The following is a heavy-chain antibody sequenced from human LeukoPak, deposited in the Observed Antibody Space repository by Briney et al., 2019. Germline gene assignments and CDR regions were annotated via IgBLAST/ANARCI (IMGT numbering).Heavy chain of an antibody. CDR1: GFTFSGSA. Sequence: GGSLRLSCAASGFTFSGSAMHWVRQAPGKGLEWVSYISSSGSTIYYTDSVKGRFTISRDNAKNSLYLQMNSLRAEGTAVYYCARDLITMVRENWFDPWGQGTLVTVSS. J-gene: IGHJ5*02. CDR3: ARDLITMVRENWFDP. V-gene: IGHV3-48*04. D-gene: IGHD3-10*01. CDR2: ISSSGSTI.